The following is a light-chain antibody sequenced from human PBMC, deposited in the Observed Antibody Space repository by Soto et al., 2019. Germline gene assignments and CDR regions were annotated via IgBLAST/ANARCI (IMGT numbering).Light chain of an antibody. J-gene: IGLJ3*02. CDR1: SSCVGSYNY. V-gene: IGLV2-14*01. CDR3: SSYTSISTRV. CDR2: EVS. Sequence: QSALTQPASVSGSPGQSITISCTGTSSCVGSYNYVSWYQQHPGKAPKLLIYEVSTRPSGVSNRFSGSKSVNTASLTIYGLQAEDEANYYCSSYTSISTRVFGGGTKLTVL.